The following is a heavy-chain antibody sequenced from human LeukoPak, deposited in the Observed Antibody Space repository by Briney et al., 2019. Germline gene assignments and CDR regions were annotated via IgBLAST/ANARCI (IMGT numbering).Heavy chain of an antibody. Sequence: SETLSLTCTVSGGSISSYYWSWIRQPPGKGLEWIGYIYYSGSTNYNPSLKSRVTISVDTSKNQFSLKLSSVTAADTAVYYCARRSCSGSYNYWGQGTLVTVSS. CDR1: GGSISSYY. CDR3: ARRSCSGSYNY. CDR2: IYYSGST. J-gene: IGHJ4*02. V-gene: IGHV4-59*08. D-gene: IGHD1-26*01.